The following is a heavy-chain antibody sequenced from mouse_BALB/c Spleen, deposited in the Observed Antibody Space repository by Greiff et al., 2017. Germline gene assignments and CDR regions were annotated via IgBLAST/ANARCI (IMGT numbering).Heavy chain of an antibody. J-gene: IGHJ2*01. D-gene: IGHD1-1*01. Sequence: EVKLMESGGDLVKPGGSLKLSCAASGFTFSSYGMSWVRQTPDKRLEWVATISSGGSYTYYPDSVKGRFTISRDNAKNTLYLQMSSLKSEDTAMYYCARHNTTVFDYWGQGTTLTVSS. CDR3: ARHNTTVFDY. CDR2: ISSGGSYT. V-gene: IGHV5-6*01. CDR1: GFTFSSYG.